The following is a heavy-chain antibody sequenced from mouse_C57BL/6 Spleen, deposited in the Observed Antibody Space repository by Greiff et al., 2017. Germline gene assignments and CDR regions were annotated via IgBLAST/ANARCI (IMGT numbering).Heavy chain of an antibody. Sequence: EVMLVESGEGLVKPGGSLKLSCAASGFTFSSYAMSWVRQTPEKRLEWVAYISSGGDYIYYADTVKGRFTISRDNARNTLYLQMSSLKSEDTAMYYCTRDRDYYGSSSWFAYWGQGTLVTVSA. CDR1: GFTFSSYA. J-gene: IGHJ3*01. CDR3: TRDRDYYGSSSWFAY. D-gene: IGHD1-1*01. CDR2: ISSGGDYI. V-gene: IGHV5-9-1*02.